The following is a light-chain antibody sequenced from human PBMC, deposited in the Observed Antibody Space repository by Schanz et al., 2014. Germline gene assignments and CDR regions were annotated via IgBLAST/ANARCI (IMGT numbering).Light chain of an antibody. CDR3: QQYNSYLFT. V-gene: IGKV1-5*03. CDR1: QRVGVW. CDR2: KTS. J-gene: IGKJ3*01. Sequence: DIQMTQSPSSLSASVGDRVTITCRASQRVGVWLAWYQQKPGKVPRLLIYKTSTLESGVPSRFSGSGSGTEFTLTINSLQPDDFATYYCQQYNSYLFTFGPGTKVDIK.